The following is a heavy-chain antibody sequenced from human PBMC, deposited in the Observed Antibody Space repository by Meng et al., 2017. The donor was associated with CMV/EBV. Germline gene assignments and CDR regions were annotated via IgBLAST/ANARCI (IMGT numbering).Heavy chain of an antibody. Sequence: GSLRLSCPASGFTFGDYAMSWVRQAPGKGLEWVGFIRSKAYGGTTEYAASVKGRFTISRDDSKSIAYLQMNSLKTEDTAVYYCTRNRGSSGFPRLGFDYWGQGTLVTVSS. V-gene: IGHV3-49*04. CDR3: TRNRGSSGFPRLGFDY. J-gene: IGHJ4*02. CDR1: GFTFGDYA. D-gene: IGHD3-22*01. CDR2: IRSKAYGGTT.